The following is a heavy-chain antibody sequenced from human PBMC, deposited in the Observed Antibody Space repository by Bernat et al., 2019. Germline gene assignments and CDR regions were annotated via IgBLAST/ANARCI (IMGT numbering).Heavy chain of an antibody. D-gene: IGHD3-16*01. CDR1: GFTFSTYA. CDR3: AKGLGGNGIFYYYMDV. Sequence: EVQLLESGGGLVQPGGSLILSCAASGFTFSTYAMTWVRQAPGKGLEWLSGVSNSGGRTYYADSVKGRFTISRDNSKNTLYLQMISLRAEDSAVYYCAKGLGGNGIFYYYMDVWGEGTTVTVSS. J-gene: IGHJ6*03. V-gene: IGHV3-23*01. CDR2: VSNSGGRT.